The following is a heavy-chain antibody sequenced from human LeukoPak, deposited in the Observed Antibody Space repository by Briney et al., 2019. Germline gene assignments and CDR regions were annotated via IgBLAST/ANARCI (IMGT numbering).Heavy chain of an antibody. Sequence: GGSLRLSCAASGFIFSSYSMNWVRQAPGKGLEWVSYISSSSSTIYYADSVKGRFTISRDNAKNSLYLQMNSLRADDTAVYYCCRSRDYDFWSGYKNDYYYYYMDVWGKGTTVTVSS. CDR1: GFIFSSYS. CDR2: ISSSSSTI. CDR3: CRSRDYDFWSGYKNDYYYYYMDV. V-gene: IGHV3-48*01. J-gene: IGHJ6*03. D-gene: IGHD3-3*01.